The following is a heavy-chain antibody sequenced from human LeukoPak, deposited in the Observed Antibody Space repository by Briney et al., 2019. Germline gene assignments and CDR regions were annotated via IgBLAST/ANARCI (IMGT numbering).Heavy chain of an antibody. CDR3: AREEVLGSSGWYNSYYGMDV. CDR1: GYTFTSYG. V-gene: IGHV1-18*01. CDR2: ISAYNGNT. D-gene: IGHD6-19*01. J-gene: IGHJ6*02. Sequence: ASVKVSCKASGYTFTSYGISWVRQAPGQGLEWIGWISAYNGNTNYAQKLQGRVTMTTDTSTSTAYMELRSLRSDDTAVYYCAREEVLGSSGWYNSYYGMDVWGQGTTVTVSS.